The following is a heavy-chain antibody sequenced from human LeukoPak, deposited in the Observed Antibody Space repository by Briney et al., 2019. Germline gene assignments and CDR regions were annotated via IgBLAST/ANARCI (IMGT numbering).Heavy chain of an antibody. CDR1: GYTFTGYY. Sequence: ASVTVSCKASGYTFTGYYMHWVRQAPGQGLEWMGWMNPNSGGTNYAQKFQGRVTMTRDTSISTAYMELSRLRSDDTAVYYCARTPRYYFGSGSYLDYWGQGSLVTVSS. CDR2: MNPNSGGT. V-gene: IGHV1-2*02. CDR3: ARTPRYYFGSGSYLDY. J-gene: IGHJ4*02. D-gene: IGHD3-10*01.